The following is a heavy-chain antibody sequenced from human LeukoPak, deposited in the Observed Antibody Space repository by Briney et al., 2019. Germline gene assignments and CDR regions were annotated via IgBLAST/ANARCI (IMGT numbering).Heavy chain of an antibody. D-gene: IGHD2-2*01. Sequence: ASVKVSCKASGYTFTSYDINWVRQATGQGLEWMGWMNPNSGNTGYAQKFQGRVTITRNTSISIAYMELSSLRSEDTAVYYCARPQEEFCSSTSCYDFQHWGQGTLVTVSS. CDR1: GYTFTSYD. CDR3: ARPQEEFCSSTSCYDFQH. CDR2: MNPNSGNT. V-gene: IGHV1-8*03. J-gene: IGHJ1*01.